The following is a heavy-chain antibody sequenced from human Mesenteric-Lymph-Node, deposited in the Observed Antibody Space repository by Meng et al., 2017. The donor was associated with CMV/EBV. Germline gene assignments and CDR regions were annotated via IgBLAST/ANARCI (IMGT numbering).Heavy chain of an antibody. V-gene: IGHV4-61*08. J-gene: IGHJ4*02. CDR2: ITYTGST. CDR1: GGSVTSDDYY. D-gene: IGHD5-24*01. CDR3: ARNMAY. Sequence: LSCSVSGGSVTSDDYYWSWIRQSPGKGLEWIGYITYTGSTHYNPSLRSRVTISVDKSKNQFSLELTSVTAADTAVYHCARNMAYWGQGILVTVSS.